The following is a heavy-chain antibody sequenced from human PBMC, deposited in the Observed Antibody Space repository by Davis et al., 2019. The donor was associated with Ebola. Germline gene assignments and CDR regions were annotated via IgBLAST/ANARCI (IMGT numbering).Heavy chain of an antibody. CDR2: INAGNGNT. J-gene: IGHJ6*02. D-gene: IGHD3-10*01. CDR3: AREGGLVRGVVIMGKYGMDV. CDR1: AYTFTSYA. V-gene: IGHV1-3*01. Sequence: AASVKVSCKASAYTFTSYAMHWVRQAPGQRLEWMGWINAGNGNTKYSQKFQARVTITRDTSASTVYMELSSLRSEDTAVYYCAREGGLVRGVVIMGKYGMDVWGQGTTVTVSS.